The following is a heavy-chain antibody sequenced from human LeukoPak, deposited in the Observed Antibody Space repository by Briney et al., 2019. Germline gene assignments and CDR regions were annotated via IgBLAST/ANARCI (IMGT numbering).Heavy chain of an antibody. CDR1: GFTFSSYA. V-gene: IGHV3-23*01. CDR3: AKADTCYSYGKRDYYYYMDY. Sequence: GGSLRLSCAASGFTFSSYAMSWVRQAPGKGLEWVSAISGSGGSTYYADSVKGRFTISRDNSKNTLYLQMNSLRAEDTAVYYCAKADTCYSYGKRDYYYYMDYLLRGRTVSDSS. CDR2: ISGSGGST. D-gene: IGHD5-18*01. J-gene: IGHJ6*03.